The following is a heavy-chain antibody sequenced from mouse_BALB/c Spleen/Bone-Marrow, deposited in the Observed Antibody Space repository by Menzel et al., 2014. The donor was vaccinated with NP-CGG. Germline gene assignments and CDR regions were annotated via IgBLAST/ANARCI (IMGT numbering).Heavy chain of an antibody. V-gene: IGHV5-12*02. D-gene: IGHD2-1*01. J-gene: IGHJ4*01. CDR3: ARHLYGNYGAMDY. Sequence: DVHLVESGGGLVQPGGSPKLSCATSGFTFSDYYMYWVRQTPEKRLEWVAYISNGGGSTYYPDTVKGRFTISRDNAKNNLYLQMSRLKSEDTAMYYCARHLYGNYGAMDYWGQGTSVTVSS. CDR1: GFTFSDYY. CDR2: ISNGGGST.